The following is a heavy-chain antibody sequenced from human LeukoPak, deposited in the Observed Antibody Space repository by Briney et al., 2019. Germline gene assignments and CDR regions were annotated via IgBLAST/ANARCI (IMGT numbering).Heavy chain of an antibody. V-gene: IGHV3-11*01. CDR2: ISSSGSTI. CDR1: GFTFSDYY. J-gene: IGHJ3*02. Sequence: GGSLRLSCAASGFTFSDYYMSWIRQAPGKGLEWVSYISSSGSTIYYADSVKGRFTISRDNAKNSLYLQMNSLRAEDTAVYYCARNLLGYCSSTSCPGAFDIWGQGTMVTVSS. D-gene: IGHD2-2*01. CDR3: ARNLLGYCSSTSCPGAFDI.